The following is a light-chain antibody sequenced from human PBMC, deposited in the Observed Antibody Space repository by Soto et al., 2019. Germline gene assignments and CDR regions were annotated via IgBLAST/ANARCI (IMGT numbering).Light chain of an antibody. CDR1: QSISGH. CDR3: QQYDSWPPIT. V-gene: IGKV3-15*01. Sequence: EIVMTQSPVTLSVSPGERAALSCRASQSISGHLAWYQQKPGQAPRLLIYGASARPTGVPTRFGGSGSGTDFTLTISRVQSDDAAVYYCQQYDSWPPITFGQGTKADIK. J-gene: IGKJ2*01. CDR2: GAS.